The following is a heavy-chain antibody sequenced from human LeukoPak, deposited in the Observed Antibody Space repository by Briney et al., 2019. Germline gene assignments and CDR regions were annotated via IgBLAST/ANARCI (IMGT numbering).Heavy chain of an antibody. Sequence: GGSLRLSCAASGFTVRNNYMSWVRQAPGKGLEWVSAISGSGGSTYYADSVKGRFTISRDNSKNTLYLQMNSLRAEDTAVYYCAKVHYYGSGSYYNIPPYYFDYWGQGTLVTVSS. V-gene: IGHV3-23*01. D-gene: IGHD3-10*01. J-gene: IGHJ4*02. CDR1: GFTVRNNY. CDR2: ISGSGGST. CDR3: AKVHYYGSGSYYNIPPYYFDY.